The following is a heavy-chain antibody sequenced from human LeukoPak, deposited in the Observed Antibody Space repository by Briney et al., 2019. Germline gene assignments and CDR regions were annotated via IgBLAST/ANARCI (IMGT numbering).Heavy chain of an antibody. D-gene: IGHD2-2*01. V-gene: IGHV1-2*04. Sequence: ASVKVSCKASGYTFTSYHIDWVRQAPGQGPEWMGWMNPNSGGTNYAQKFQGWVTMTRDTSISTAYMELSRLRSDDTAVYYCARARIEPVGNAFDIWGQGTMVTVSS. CDR2: MNPNSGGT. CDR1: GYTFTSYH. CDR3: ARARIEPVGNAFDI. J-gene: IGHJ3*02.